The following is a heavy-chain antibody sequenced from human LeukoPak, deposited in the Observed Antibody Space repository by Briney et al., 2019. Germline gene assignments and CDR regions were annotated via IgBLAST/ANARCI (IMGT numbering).Heavy chain of an antibody. CDR3: AKAGWGSDADAVL. D-gene: IGHD3-16*01. V-gene: IGHV3-23*01. CDR2: LRGDGET. CDR1: LFFFSSYA. J-gene: IGHJ4*02. Sequence: VGSPRLSCVASLFFFSSYAMSCVRQTPARGLEWLSSLRGDGETFYADCGKGRFTLSRDHSRNTVYLQLNNLRVEETAIYYCAKAGWGSDADAVLWGQGILVTV.